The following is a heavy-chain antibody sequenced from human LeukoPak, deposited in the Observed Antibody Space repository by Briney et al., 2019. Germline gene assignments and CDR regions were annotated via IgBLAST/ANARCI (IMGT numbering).Heavy chain of an antibody. Sequence: SSETLSLTCTVSGGSISSYYWSWIRQPAGKGLEWIGRIYTSGSTNYNPSFKSRVTMSVDTSKNQFSLKLSSVTAADTAVYYCASHYYDSSGYYNYFDYWGQGTLVTVSS. D-gene: IGHD3-22*01. J-gene: IGHJ4*02. V-gene: IGHV4-4*07. CDR3: ASHYYDSSGYYNYFDY. CDR2: IYTSGST. CDR1: GGSISSYY.